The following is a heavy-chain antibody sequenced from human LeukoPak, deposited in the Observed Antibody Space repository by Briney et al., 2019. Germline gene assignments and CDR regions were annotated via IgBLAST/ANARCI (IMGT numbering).Heavy chain of an antibody. V-gene: IGHV3-30*02. CDR2: IRYDGSNK. Sequence: GGSLRLSCAASGFTFSSYGMHWVRQAPGKGLEWVAFIRYDGSNKYYADSVKGRFTISRDNSKNTLYLQMNSLRAEDTAVYYCAKDIGRARSGYYYAFDYWGQGTLVTVSS. CDR1: GFTFSSYG. J-gene: IGHJ4*02. D-gene: IGHD3-22*01. CDR3: AKDIGRARSGYYYAFDY.